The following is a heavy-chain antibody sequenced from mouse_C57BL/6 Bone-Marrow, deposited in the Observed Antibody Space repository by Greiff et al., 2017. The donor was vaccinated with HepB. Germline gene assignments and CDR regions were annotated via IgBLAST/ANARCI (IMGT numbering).Heavy chain of an antibody. CDR2: INPGSGGT. Sequence: QVQLQQSGAELVRPGTSVKVSCKASGYAFTNYLIEWVKQRPGQGLEWIGVINPGSGGTNYNEKFKGKATLTADKSSSTAYMQLSSLTSEDSAVYFCARETVVDWYFDVWGTGTTVTVSS. D-gene: IGHD1-1*01. V-gene: IGHV1-54*01. J-gene: IGHJ1*03. CDR1: GYAFTNYL. CDR3: ARETVVDWYFDV.